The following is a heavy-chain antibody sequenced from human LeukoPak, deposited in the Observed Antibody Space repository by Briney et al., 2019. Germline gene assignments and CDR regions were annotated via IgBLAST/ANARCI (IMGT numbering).Heavy chain of an antibody. CDR2: IIPIFGTA. V-gene: IGHV1-69*13. CDR3: ARETLVVPAPISYFDY. D-gene: IGHD2-2*01. CDR1: GGTFSSYA. J-gene: IGHJ4*02. Sequence: SVKVSCKASGGTFSSYAISWVRQAPGQGLEWMGEIIPIFGTANYAQKFQGRVTITADESTSTAYMELSSLRSEDTAVYYCARETLVVPAPISYFDYWGQGTLVTVSS.